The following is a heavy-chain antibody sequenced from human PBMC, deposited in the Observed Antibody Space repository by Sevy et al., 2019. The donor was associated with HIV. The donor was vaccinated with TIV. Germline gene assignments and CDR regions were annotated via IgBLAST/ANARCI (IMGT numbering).Heavy chain of an antibody. CDR1: GFKFDNYD. J-gene: IGHJ4*02. CDR3: AKAAGYGSGWYSTGGPFDY. CDR2: FSGTDGSGTDGTT. V-gene: IGHV3-23*01. Sequence: GGSLRLSCAASGFKFDNYDFSWVRQAPGKGLEWVSGFSGTDGSGTDGTTYYTDCVKGRFISSRDNSKNTLYLEMSSHRVDGTAVYYGAKAAGYGSGWYSTGGPFDYWGQGTLVTVSS. D-gene: IGHD6-13*01.